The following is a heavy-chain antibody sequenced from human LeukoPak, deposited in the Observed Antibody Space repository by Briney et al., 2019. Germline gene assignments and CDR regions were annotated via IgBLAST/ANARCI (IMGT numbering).Heavy chain of an antibody. CDR3: ARDPTTVTTIFDS. D-gene: IGHD4-17*01. CDR1: GVSISAYY. CDR2: IYPGESIYASENT. Sequence: TTSETLSLTCSVSGVSISAYYWSWIRQPAGKGLEWIGRIYPGESIYASENTNYNPSLKSRVSISGDTSENQVSLKLRSVTAADTAVYYCARDPTTVTTIFDSWGQGTLVTVSS. V-gene: IGHV4-4*07. J-gene: IGHJ4*02.